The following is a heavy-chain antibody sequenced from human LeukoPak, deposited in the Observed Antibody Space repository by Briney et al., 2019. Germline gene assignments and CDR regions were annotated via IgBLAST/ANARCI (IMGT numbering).Heavy chain of an antibody. Sequence: KISCKGSGYSFTSYWIGWVRQMPGKGLEWMGIIYPGDSDTRYSPSFQGQVTISVDKSISTAYLQWSSLKASDTAMYYCARLGYSGYGYELTYYFDFWGQGTLVTVSS. CDR1: GYSFTSYW. CDR2: IYPGDSDT. J-gene: IGHJ4*02. CDR3: ARLGYSGYGYELTYYFDF. D-gene: IGHD5-12*01. V-gene: IGHV5-51*01.